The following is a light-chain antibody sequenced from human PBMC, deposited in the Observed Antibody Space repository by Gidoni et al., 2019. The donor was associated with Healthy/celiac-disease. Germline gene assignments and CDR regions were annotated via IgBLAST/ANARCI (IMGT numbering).Light chain of an antibody. CDR1: QSISSW. V-gene: IGKV1-5*03. Sequence: DIQMTQSPSTLSASVGDRVTITCRASQSISSWLAWYQQKPGKAPNLLIYKASSLESGVPSRFSGSGSGKEFTLTNSNLQGDEFGTYYCQQYNSYPTFXGXTKVEIK. CDR3: QQYNSYPT. CDR2: KAS. J-gene: IGKJ4*01.